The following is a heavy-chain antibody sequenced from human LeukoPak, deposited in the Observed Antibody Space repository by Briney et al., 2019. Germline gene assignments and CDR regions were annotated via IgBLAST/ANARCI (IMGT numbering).Heavy chain of an antibody. J-gene: IGHJ5*02. CDR2: IYYSGST. CDR3: ARGDSYGSGSYAWFDP. CDR1: GGSISSSSYY. Sequence: PSETLSLTCTVSGGSISSSSYYWSWIRQPPGKGLEWIGYIYYSGSTNYNPSLKSRVTISVDTSKNQFSLKLSSVTAADTAVYYCARGDSYGSGSYAWFDPWGQGTLVTVSS. V-gene: IGHV4-61*01. D-gene: IGHD3-10*01.